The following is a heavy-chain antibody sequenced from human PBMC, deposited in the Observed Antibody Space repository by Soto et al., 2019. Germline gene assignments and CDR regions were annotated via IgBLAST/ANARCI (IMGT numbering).Heavy chain of an antibody. CDR3: AKKQWLVAGPGAFDI. J-gene: IGHJ3*02. D-gene: IGHD6-19*01. CDR2: ISYDGSNK. CDR1: GFTFSSYG. V-gene: IGHV3-30*18. Sequence: QVQLVESGGGVVQPGRSLRLSCAASGFTFSSYGMHWDRQAPGKGLEWVAVISYDGSNKYYADSVKGRFTISRDTSKNTLYLQMNSLRAEDTAVYYCAKKQWLVAGPGAFDIWGQGTMVTVSS.